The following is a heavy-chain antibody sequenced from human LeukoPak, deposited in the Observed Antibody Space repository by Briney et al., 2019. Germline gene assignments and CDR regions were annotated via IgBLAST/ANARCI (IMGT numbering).Heavy chain of an antibody. CDR1: GYTFINYG. CDR3: ARELRYCSSTSCSYFDY. J-gene: IGHJ4*02. D-gene: IGHD2-2*01. CDR2: ISAYNGNT. V-gene: IGHV1-18*04. Sequence: ASVKVSCKASGYTFINYGISWVRQAPGQGLEWMGWISAYNGNTNYAQKLQGRVTMTTDTSTSTAYMELRSLRPDDTAVYYCARELRYCSSTSCSYFDYWGQGTLVTVSS.